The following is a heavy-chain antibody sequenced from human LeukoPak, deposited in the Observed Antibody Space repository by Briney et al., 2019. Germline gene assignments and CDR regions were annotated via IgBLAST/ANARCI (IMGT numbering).Heavy chain of an antibody. D-gene: IGHD1-26*01. CDR3: ARDRVGGSTDAEYFQH. V-gene: IGHV3-21*01. J-gene: IGHJ1*01. CDR1: GFTFSSYS. Sequence: GGSLRLSCAASGFTFSSYSMNWVRQAPGQGLEWVSSISSSSSYIYYADSVKGRFTISRDNARNSLYLQMNSLRAQDTAVYYCARDRVGGSTDAEYFQHWGQGTLVSVSS. CDR2: ISSSSSYI.